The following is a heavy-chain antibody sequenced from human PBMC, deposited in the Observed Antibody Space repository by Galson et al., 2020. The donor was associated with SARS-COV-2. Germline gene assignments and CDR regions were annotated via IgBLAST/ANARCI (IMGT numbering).Heavy chain of an antibody. Sequence: ASVKVSCKTSGYTFTNYDINWVRQATGQGLEWMGWMNPNSGNTGYAQKFQGRVTMTRNTSIGTAYMELSSLRSEDTAVYYCAVEGDSDYDYVVGYWGQGTLVTVSS. CDR2: MNPNSGNT. CDR3: AVEGDSDYDYVVGY. V-gene: IGHV1-8*01. CDR1: GYTFTNYD. D-gene: IGHD5-12*01. J-gene: IGHJ4*02.